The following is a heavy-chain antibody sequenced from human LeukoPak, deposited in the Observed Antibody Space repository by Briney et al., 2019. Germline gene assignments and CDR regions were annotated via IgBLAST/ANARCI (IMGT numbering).Heavy chain of an antibody. CDR1: GFSFSDYY. CDR2: ISGSSSYT. Sequence: GGSLRLSCAASGFSFSDYYMSWIRQAPGKGLEWVSYISGSSSYTDCADSVKGRFTISRDNAKNSLYLQMNSLRVEDTAVYYCARTLVAAPGSKGGPWGQGTLVTVSS. D-gene: IGHD6-13*01. V-gene: IGHV3-11*03. J-gene: IGHJ5*02. CDR3: ARTLVAAPGSKGGP.